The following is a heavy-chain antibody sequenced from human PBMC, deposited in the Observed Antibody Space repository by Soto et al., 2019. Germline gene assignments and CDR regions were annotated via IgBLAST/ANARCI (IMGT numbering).Heavy chain of an antibody. CDR1: GYTLTELS. CDR3: ASVLSTAMVTAPFDY. Sequence: ASVKVSCKVSGYTLTELSMHWVRQAPGKGLEWMGGFDPEDGETIYAQKFQGRVTITADASTSTAYMELSSLRSEDTAVYYCASVLSTAMVTAPFDYWGQGTPGHRLL. V-gene: IGHV1-24*01. CDR2: FDPEDGET. D-gene: IGHD5-18*01. J-gene: IGHJ4*02.